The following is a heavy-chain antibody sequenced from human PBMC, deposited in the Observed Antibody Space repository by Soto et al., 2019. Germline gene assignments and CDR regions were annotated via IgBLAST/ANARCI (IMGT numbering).Heavy chain of an antibody. J-gene: IGHJ4*02. D-gene: IGHD4-17*01. V-gene: IGHV3-23*01. Sequence: GGSLRLSCAASGFTFSSYAMSWVRQAPGKGLEWVSAISGSGGSTYYADSVKGRFTISRDNSKNTLYLQMNSLRAEDTAVYYCARLQAGDYGVRFDYWGQGTLVTVSS. CDR2: ISGSGGST. CDR3: ARLQAGDYGVRFDY. CDR1: GFTFSSYA.